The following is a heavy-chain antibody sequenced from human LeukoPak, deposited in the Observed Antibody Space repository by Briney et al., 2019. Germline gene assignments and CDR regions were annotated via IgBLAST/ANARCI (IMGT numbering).Heavy chain of an antibody. CDR3: ARDPLWFGEPYYFDY. Sequence: GGSLRLSCAASGFSFSSYSMNWVRQAPGKGLEWVSSIDYSSNYIYTADSVKGRFTTSRDNAKNSLDLQMNSLRAEDTAVYYCARDPLWFGEPYYFDYWGQGTLVTVSS. CDR2: IDYSSNYI. CDR1: GFSFSSYS. D-gene: IGHD3-10*01. V-gene: IGHV3-21*01. J-gene: IGHJ4*02.